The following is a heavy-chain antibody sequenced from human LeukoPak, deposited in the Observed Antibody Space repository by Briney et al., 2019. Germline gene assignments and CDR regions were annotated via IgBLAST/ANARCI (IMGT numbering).Heavy chain of an antibody. CDR1: GFIFSIYG. CDR2: IWNDGSNK. J-gene: IGHJ6*03. Sequence: GRSLRLSCAASGFIFSIYGMHWVRQAPGKGLEWVGVIWNDGSNKYYADSVKGRFTISRDYSKNTLYLQMNSLRAEDTAVYYCAKTGGDSVLYYYYMDVWGKGTTVTVSS. V-gene: IGHV3-33*06. D-gene: IGHD3-10*01. CDR3: AKTGGDSVLYYYYMDV.